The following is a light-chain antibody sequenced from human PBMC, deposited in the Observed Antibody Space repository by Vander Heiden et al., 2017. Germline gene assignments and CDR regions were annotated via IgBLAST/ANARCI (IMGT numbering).Light chain of an antibody. V-gene: IGLV2-23*02. CDR2: VVD. CDR3: CSYAGGSTLV. Sequence: HSALTQPAPVSGSPGQSTTISCTGTLSNVGSYNLVSWYQHHPGKTPKLIITVVDKRPSGVSDRFSGSKSGSTASLTISGLQVEDEADDYCCSYAGGSTLVFGGGTKLTVL. CDR1: LSNVGSYNL. J-gene: IGLJ2*01.